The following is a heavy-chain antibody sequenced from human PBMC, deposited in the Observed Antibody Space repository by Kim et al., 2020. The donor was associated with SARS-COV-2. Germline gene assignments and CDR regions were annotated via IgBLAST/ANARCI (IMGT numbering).Heavy chain of an antibody. D-gene: IGHD3-10*01. Sequence: GGSLRLSCAASGFTFDDYAMHWVRQAPGKGLEWVSGISWNSGSIGYADSVKGRFTISRDNAKNSLYLQMNSLRAEDTALYYCAKGTQNYRGSGSLGWFDPWGQGTLVTVSS. CDR3: AKGTQNYRGSGSLGWFDP. CDR1: GFTFDDYA. CDR2: ISWNSGSI. J-gene: IGHJ5*02. V-gene: IGHV3-9*01.